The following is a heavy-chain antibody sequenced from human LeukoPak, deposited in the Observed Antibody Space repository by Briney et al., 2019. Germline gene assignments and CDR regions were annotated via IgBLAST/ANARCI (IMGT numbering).Heavy chain of an antibody. CDR1: GFTFSSYA. CDR2: ISGSGGST. Sequence: GGSLRLTCAASGFTFSSYAMSWVRQAPGKGLEWVSAISGSGGSTYYADSVKGRFTISRDNSKNTLYLQMNSLRAEDTAVYYCAKDTGDYGAYFDYWGQGTLVTVSS. CDR3: AKDTGDYGAYFDY. V-gene: IGHV3-23*01. D-gene: IGHD4-17*01. J-gene: IGHJ4*02.